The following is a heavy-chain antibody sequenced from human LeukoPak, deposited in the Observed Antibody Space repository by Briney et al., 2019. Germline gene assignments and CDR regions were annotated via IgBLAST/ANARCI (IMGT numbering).Heavy chain of an antibody. Sequence: GGSLRLSCAASGFTFSSYTMSWVRQAPGKGLEWVSSISSSSSYIYYADSVKGRLTISRDNAKNSLYLQMNSLRAEDTAAYYCATGLFDYWGQGTLVTVSS. CDR3: ATGLFDY. CDR1: GFTFSSYT. CDR2: ISSSSSYI. V-gene: IGHV3-21*01. D-gene: IGHD7-27*01. J-gene: IGHJ4*02.